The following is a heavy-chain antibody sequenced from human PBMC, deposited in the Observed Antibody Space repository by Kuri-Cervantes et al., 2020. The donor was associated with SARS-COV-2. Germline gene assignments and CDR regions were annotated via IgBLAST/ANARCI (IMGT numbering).Heavy chain of an antibody. D-gene: IGHD3-9*01. J-gene: IGHJ4*02. CDR1: GFTFSSYT. CDR3: AKIRLRYFVLDPSGDFDY. Sequence: GGSLRLSCAASGFTFSSYTMSWVRQAPGKGLEWVSVASGSGATTYYADSLKGRFTISRDNSKNTLYLQMNSLRADDTAVYYCAKIRLRYFVLDPSGDFDYWGQGTLVTVSS. V-gene: IGHV3-23*01. CDR2: ASGSGATT.